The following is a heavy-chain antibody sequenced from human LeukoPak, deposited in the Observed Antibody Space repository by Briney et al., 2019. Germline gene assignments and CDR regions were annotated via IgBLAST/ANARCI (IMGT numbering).Heavy chain of an antibody. V-gene: IGHV4-39*01. CDR1: GGSISSSSYY. CDR3: ARHRSMVRGNYYYYYMDV. Sequence: SETLSLTCTVSGGSISSSSYYWGWIRQPPGKGLEWIGSIYYSGSTYYNPSLKSRVTISVDTSKNQFSLKLSSVTAADTAVYYCARHRSMVRGNYYYYYMDVWGKGTTVTISS. D-gene: IGHD3-10*01. CDR2: IYYSGST. J-gene: IGHJ6*03.